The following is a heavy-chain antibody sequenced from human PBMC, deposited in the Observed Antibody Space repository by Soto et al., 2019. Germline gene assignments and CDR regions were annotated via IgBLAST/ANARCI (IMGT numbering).Heavy chain of an antibody. CDR1: DGSINIGTCY. J-gene: IGHJ4*02. D-gene: IGHD2-21*01. Sequence: SDTLSLSCTVPDGSINIGTCYRSCIRQPPGKGLEWIGFIHYSGSTNYNPSLKSRVTMSVDTSKNQFSLKLTSVNAADTAVYYCTRGGDAYKNGHWGQGTLVTVSS. CDR3: TRGGDAYKNGH. CDR2: IHYSGST. V-gene: IGHV4-61*01.